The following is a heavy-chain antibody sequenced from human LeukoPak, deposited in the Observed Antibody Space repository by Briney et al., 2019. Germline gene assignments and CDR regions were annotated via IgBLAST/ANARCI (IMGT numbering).Heavy chain of an antibody. Sequence: EASVKVSCKASGYTFTSYYMHWVRQAPGQGLEWMGIINRSGGSTSYAQKFQGRVTMTRDTSTSTVYMELSSLRSEDTAVYYCASPAIVVVVAATGDDAFDIWGQRTMVTVSS. CDR1: GYTFTSYY. D-gene: IGHD2-15*01. CDR2: INRSGGST. V-gene: IGHV1-46*01. CDR3: ASPAIVVVVAATGDDAFDI. J-gene: IGHJ3*02.